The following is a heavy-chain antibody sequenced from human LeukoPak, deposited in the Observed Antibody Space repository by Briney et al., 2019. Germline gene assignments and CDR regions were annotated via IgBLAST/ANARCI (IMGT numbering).Heavy chain of an antibody. Sequence: PSETLSLTCTVSGGSISSSSYYWGWIRQPPGKGLEWIGSISDSGSTYYNPSPKSRVTISVDTSKNQFSLMLRSVTAADTAVYYCALPVGGPFDNWGQGTLVTVSS. V-gene: IGHV4-39*07. D-gene: IGHD6-19*01. J-gene: IGHJ4*02. CDR2: ISDSGST. CDR1: GGSISSSSYY. CDR3: ALPVGGPFDN.